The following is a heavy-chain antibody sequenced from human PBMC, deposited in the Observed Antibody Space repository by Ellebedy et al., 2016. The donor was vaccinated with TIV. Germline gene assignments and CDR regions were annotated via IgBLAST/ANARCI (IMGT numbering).Heavy chain of an antibody. CDR1: GFNFGAYG. D-gene: IGHD3-16*01. J-gene: IGHJ3*01. V-gene: IGHV3-9*01. CDR3: VKDTVGYGSGGAFDV. Sequence: PGGSLRLSCEGSGFNFGAYGMHWVRQGPGQGLEWVSGISWHGSSKGYGDAVKGRFTISRDNDKKSLYLQMNILRPEDTALYYCVKDTVGYGSGGAFDVWGHGTMVTVSS. CDR2: ISWHGSSK.